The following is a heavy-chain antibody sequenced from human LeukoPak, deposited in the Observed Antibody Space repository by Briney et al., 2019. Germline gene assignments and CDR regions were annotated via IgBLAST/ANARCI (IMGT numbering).Heavy chain of an antibody. CDR1: GFTFDDYA. D-gene: IGHD6-6*01. Sequence: GGSLRLSCAASGFTFDDYAMHWVRQAPGKGLEWVSLISWDGGSTYYADSVKGRFTISRDNSKNSLYLQMNSLRAEDTALYYCAKDYYSSSSYYFDYWGQGTLVTVSS. V-gene: IGHV3-43D*03. CDR2: ISWDGGST. CDR3: AKDYYSSSSYYFDY. J-gene: IGHJ4*02.